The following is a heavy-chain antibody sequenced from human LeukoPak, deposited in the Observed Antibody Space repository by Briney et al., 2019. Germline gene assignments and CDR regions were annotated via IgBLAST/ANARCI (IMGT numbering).Heavy chain of an antibody. Sequence: PGGSLRLSCAASGFTFSSYSMNWVRQAPGKGLEWVSSISSSSYIYYADSVKGRFTISRDNAKNSVYLQMNSLRAEDTAVYYCAKADGDKPFDYWGQGTLVTVSS. D-gene: IGHD4-17*01. V-gene: IGHV3-21*01. CDR3: AKADGDKPFDY. CDR2: ISSSSYI. CDR1: GFTFSSYS. J-gene: IGHJ4*02.